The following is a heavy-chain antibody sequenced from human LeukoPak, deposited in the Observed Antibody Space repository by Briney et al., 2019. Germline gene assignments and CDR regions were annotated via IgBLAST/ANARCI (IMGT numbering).Heavy chain of an antibody. D-gene: IGHD1-26*01. J-gene: IGHJ4*02. CDR2: IDPNIGGR. CDR3: ARGGSGSYPQPGMY. Sequence: ASVNLSCKASGYTLTVYYMHWVRQAPGPGREWMGWIDPNIGGRNYAQKSQCRVAMTRDTSISTAYLDLSRLRSDHTTRHYCARGGSGSYPQPGMYWGQGTLVTVSS. CDR1: GYTLTVYY. V-gene: IGHV1-2*02.